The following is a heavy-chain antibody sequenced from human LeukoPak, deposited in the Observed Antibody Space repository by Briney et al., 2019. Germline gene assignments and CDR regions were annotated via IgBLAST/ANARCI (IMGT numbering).Heavy chain of an antibody. J-gene: IGHJ4*02. CDR1: GYTFTVYY. V-gene: IGHV1-2*02. CDR2: INPNSGGT. Sequence: GASVKVSCKASGYTFTVYYMHWVRQAPGQGLEWMGWINPNSGGTNYAQKFQGRVTMTRDTSISTAYMELSRLRSDDTAVYYCARARPVVPAALDYWGQGTLVTVSS. D-gene: IGHD2-2*01. CDR3: ARARPVVPAALDY.